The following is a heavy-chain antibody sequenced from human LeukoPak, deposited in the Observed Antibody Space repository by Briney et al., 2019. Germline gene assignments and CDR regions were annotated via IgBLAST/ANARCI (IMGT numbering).Heavy chain of an antibody. CDR2: ISSSGSTI. J-gene: IGHJ4*02. D-gene: IGHD2-15*01. CDR3: ARAEYCSGGSCYIGPLDFDY. Sequence: GGSLRLSCAASGFTFSDYYMSWIRQAPGKGLEWVSYISSSGSTIYYADSVKGRFTISRDNAKNSLYLQMNSLRAEDTAVYYCARAEYCSGGSCYIGPLDFDYWGQGTLVTVSS. V-gene: IGHV3-11*01. CDR1: GFTFSDYY.